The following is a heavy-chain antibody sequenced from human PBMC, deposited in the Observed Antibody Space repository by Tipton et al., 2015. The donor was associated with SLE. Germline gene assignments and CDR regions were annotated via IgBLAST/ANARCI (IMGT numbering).Heavy chain of an antibody. D-gene: IGHD3-16*01. CDR3: AREEGHLGY. CDR1: GFTFSRYP. Sequence: SLRLSCSASGFTFSRYPMHWVRQAPGKGLEWVSYISSSSSTIYYADSVKGRFTISRDNAKNSLYLQMNSLRAEDTAVYYCAREEGHLGYWGQGTLVTVSS. CDR2: ISSSSSTI. J-gene: IGHJ4*02. V-gene: IGHV3-48*01.